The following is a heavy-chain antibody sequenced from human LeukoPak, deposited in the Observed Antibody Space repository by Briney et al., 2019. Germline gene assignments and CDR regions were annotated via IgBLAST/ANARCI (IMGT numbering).Heavy chain of an antibody. V-gene: IGHV4-59*01. CDR2: IYYSGST. J-gene: IGHJ3*02. Sequence: SETLSLTFTLSGGSISSYYWSWIRQPPGKGLEWIGYIYYSGSTNYNPSLKSRVTISVDTSKNQFSLKLSSVTAADTAVYYCAREGMYYYDSSAYPGAFDIWGQGTMVTVSS. CDR1: GGSISSYY. CDR3: AREGMYYYDSSAYPGAFDI. D-gene: IGHD3-22*01.